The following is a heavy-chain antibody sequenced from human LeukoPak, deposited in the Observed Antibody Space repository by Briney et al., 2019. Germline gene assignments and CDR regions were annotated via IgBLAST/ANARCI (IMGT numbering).Heavy chain of an antibody. D-gene: IGHD6-13*01. V-gene: IGHV3-74*01. CDR2: IKTDGSST. CDR3: ARDFMYSISCAGC. CDR1: GFTFSSYW. Sequence: GGSLRLSCAASGFTFSSYWMHWVRQVPGKGLMWVSRIKTDGSSTSYADSVKGRFTISRDNAKNTLYLQMNSLRVGDTAVYYCARDFMYSISCAGCWGQGTLVTVSS. J-gene: IGHJ4*02.